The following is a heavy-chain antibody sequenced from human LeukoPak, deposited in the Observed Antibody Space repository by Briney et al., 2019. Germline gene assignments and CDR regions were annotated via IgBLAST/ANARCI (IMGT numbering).Heavy chain of an antibody. CDR1: GYTFTSYY. Sequence: ASVKVSCKASGYTFTSYYMHWVRLATGQGLEWMGWMNPNSGNTGYAQKFQGRVTMTRNTSISTAYMELSSLRSEDTAVYYCARGYPLLWFGELFLNWFDPWGQGTLVTVSS. CDR3: ARGYPLLWFGELFLNWFDP. CDR2: MNPNSGNT. V-gene: IGHV1-8*02. J-gene: IGHJ5*02. D-gene: IGHD3-10*01.